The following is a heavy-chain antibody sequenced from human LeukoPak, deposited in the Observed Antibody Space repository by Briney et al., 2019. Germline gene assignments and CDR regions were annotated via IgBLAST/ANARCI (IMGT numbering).Heavy chain of an antibody. J-gene: IGHJ6*03. CDR1: GFTFSDYY. Sequence: GGSLRLSCAASGFTFSDYYMSWIRQAPGKGLEWVSSISGSGSGGSTYYADSVKGRFTISRDNSKNTLYLQMNSLRAEDTAVYYCAKDHMLMYYDSSFYYYMDVWGKGTTVTISS. V-gene: IGHV3-23*01. CDR2: ISGSGSGGST. D-gene: IGHD3-22*01. CDR3: AKDHMLMYYDSSFYYYMDV.